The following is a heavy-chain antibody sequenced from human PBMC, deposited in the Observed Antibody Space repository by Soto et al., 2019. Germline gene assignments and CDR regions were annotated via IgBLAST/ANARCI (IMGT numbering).Heavy chain of an antibody. J-gene: IGHJ4*02. CDR3: ARERGGYGLFDS. Sequence: TSATLSLTCTVSGGSISNAAYSWSWIRQPPGKGLEWIGYIYPSGMPFYNPSLRSRVTISIDRSNDQFSLNLKSVTAADTAVYYCARERGGYGLFDSWGQGTLVTVSS. V-gene: IGHV4-30-2*01. CDR2: IYPSGMP. CDR1: GGSISNAAYS. D-gene: IGHD5-18*01.